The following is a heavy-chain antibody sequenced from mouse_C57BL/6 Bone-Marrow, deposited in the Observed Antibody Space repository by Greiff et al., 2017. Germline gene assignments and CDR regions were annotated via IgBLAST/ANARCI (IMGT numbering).Heavy chain of an antibody. CDR3: AKRYYGSSMDY. D-gene: IGHD1-1*01. V-gene: IGHV2-5*01. Sequence: QVQLQQSGPGLVQPSQSLSITCTVSGFSLTSYGVPWVRQSPGKGLAWLGVLWRGGSTDYNAAYMSRLSITKDHSKSQGFLKMNSLQADDTAIYYCAKRYYGSSMDYWGQGTSVTVSS. CDR1: GFSLTSYG. J-gene: IGHJ4*01. CDR2: LWRGGST.